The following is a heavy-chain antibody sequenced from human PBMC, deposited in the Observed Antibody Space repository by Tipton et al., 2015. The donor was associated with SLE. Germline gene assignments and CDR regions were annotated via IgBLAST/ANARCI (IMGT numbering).Heavy chain of an antibody. Sequence: TLSLTCAVSGGSISSGGYSWSWIRQPPGKGLEWIGEINHSGSTNYNPSLKSRVTISVDTSKNQFSLKLSSVTAADTAVYYCARRPGAFDIWGQGTMVTVSS. J-gene: IGHJ3*02. V-gene: IGHV4-30-2*01. CDR1: GGSISSGGYS. CDR3: ARRPGAFDI. D-gene: IGHD3-10*01. CDR2: INHSGST.